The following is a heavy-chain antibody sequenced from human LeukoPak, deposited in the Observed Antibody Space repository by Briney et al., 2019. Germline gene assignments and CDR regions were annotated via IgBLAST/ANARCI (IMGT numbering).Heavy chain of an antibody. D-gene: IGHD3-10*01. V-gene: IGHV4-34*01. CDR2: INHSGST. CDR1: GGSFSGYY. Sequence: SETLSLTCAVYGGSFSGYYWSRIRQPPGKGLEWIGEINHSGSTNYNPSLKSRVTISVDTSKNQFSLKLSSVTAADTAVYYCARRGSGSYLTQVWFDPWGQGTLVTVSS. CDR3: ARRGSGSYLTQVWFDP. J-gene: IGHJ5*02.